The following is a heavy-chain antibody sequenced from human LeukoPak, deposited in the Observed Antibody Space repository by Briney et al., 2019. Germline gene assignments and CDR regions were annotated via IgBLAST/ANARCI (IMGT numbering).Heavy chain of an antibody. CDR3: ARDRRYYYYYYGMDV. Sequence: SETLSLTCTVSGVSISSYYWSWIRQPPGKGLEWIGYIYYSGSTNYNPSLKSRVTISVDTSKNQFSLKLSSVTAADTAVYYCARDRRYYYYYYGMDVWGQGTTVTVSS. V-gene: IGHV4-59*01. CDR1: GVSISSYY. J-gene: IGHJ6*02. CDR2: IYYSGST.